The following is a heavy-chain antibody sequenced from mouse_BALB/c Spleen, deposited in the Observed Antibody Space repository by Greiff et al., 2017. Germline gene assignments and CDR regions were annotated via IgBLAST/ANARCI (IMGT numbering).Heavy chain of an antibody. CDR2: IYPGGGST. Sequence: VKLQQSGAELVRPGTSVKISCTASGYTFTNYWLGWVKQRPGQGLEWIGDIYPGGGSTNYNGKFKGQATLTADTSSSTAYMQLSSLTSEDSAVYVCAREEIYDGYYVGAMDYWGQGTSVTVSA. CDR3: AREEIYDGYYVGAMDY. V-gene: IGHV1-63*02. D-gene: IGHD2-3*01. J-gene: IGHJ4*01. CDR1: GYTFTNYW.